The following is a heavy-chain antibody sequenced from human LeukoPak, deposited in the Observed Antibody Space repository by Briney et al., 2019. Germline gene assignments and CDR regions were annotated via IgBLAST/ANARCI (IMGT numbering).Heavy chain of an antibody. D-gene: IGHD3-16*02. CDR3: ARGGLRLGELSLNGAFDI. V-gene: IGHV1-69*05. CDR2: IIPIFGTA. J-gene: IGHJ3*02. Sequence: ASVKVSCXVSGYTLTELSMHWVRQAPGQGLEWMGGIIPIFGTANYAQKFQGRVTITTDESTSTAYMELSSLRSEDTAVYYCARGGLRLGELSLNGAFDIWGQGTMVTVSS. CDR1: GYTLTELS.